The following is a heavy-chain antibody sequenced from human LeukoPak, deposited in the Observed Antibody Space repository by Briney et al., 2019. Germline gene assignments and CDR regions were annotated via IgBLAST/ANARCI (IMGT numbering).Heavy chain of an antibody. V-gene: IGHV3-74*01. J-gene: IGHJ4*02. Sequence: PGGSLRLSCAASGFIFSSYWMHWVRQAPGKGLVWVSRINSDGSSTSYADSVKGRFTVSRDNAKNTLYLQMNSLSAEDTAVYYCARDINYYDSSGYYKDYWGQGTLVTVSS. CDR2: INSDGSST. CDR1: GFIFSSYW. D-gene: IGHD3-22*01. CDR3: ARDINYYDSSGYYKDY.